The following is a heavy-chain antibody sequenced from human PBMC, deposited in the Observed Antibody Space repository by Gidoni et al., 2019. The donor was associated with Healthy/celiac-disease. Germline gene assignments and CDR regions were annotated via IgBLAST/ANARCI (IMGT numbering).Heavy chain of an antibody. D-gene: IGHD4-17*01. V-gene: IGHV3-33*01. J-gene: IGHJ4*02. CDR3: ARAGNNYGDYSDY. Sequence: QVQLVYSGGGVVQRGGSLRLSCESSGFTFMSYGRHWVRQAQGQGLEWVAVICDDGSNKYYADSVKGRFTISRDNSKNTLYLKMNSLRAEDTAVYYCARAGNNYGDYSDYWGQGTLVTVSS. CDR2: ICDDGSNK. CDR1: GFTFMSYG.